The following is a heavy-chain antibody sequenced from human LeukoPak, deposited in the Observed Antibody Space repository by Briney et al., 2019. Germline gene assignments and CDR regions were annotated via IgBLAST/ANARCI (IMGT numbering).Heavy chain of an antibody. J-gene: IGHJ3*02. Sequence: PSETLSLTCTVSGGSISGFHWSWIRQPPGKGLDYIGDVFYSGGTNYNPSLKSRVTISVDTSKNQFSLKLSSVTAADTAVYYCARDQGDGYNYGAFDIWGQGTMVTVSS. V-gene: IGHV4-59*01. CDR2: VFYSGGT. CDR3: ARDQGDGYNYGAFDI. D-gene: IGHD5-12*01. CDR1: GGSISGFH.